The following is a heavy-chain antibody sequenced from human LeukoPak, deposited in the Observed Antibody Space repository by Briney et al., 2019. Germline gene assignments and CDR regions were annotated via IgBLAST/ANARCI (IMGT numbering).Heavy chain of an antibody. CDR3: ARGGVWQQLAVDY. CDR1: GFNFINSA. Sequence: PGGSLRLSCAASGFNFINSAMHSVRQAPGKGLEYVSGISRNGGSTYYTNSGKGRFTMSRDDSKNPLYLQMGSLRPEDMAVYYCARGGVWQQLAVDYWGQGTLVTVSS. CDR2: ISRNGGST. V-gene: IGHV3-64*01. D-gene: IGHD6-13*01. J-gene: IGHJ4*02.